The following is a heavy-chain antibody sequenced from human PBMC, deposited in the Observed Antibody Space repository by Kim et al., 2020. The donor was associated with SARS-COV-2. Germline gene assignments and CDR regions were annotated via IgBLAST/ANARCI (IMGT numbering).Heavy chain of an antibody. Sequence: GGSLRLSCAASGFMFSTYSMNWVRQAPGKGLDWVSSVSGSGAHIYYADSMKGRSTISRDNVKNTLYLQMNSLRAEDTAVYYCVRADIGCRSTSGPLDYCSRGTLVTVPS. CDR1: GFMFSTYS. D-gene: IGHD2-2*01. V-gene: IGHV3-21*01. CDR3: VRADIGCRSTSGPLDY. J-gene: IGHJ4*02. CDR2: VSGSGAHI.